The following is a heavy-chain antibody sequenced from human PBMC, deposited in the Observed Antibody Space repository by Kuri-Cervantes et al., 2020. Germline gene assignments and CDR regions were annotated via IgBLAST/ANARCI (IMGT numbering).Heavy chain of an antibody. D-gene: IGHD3-16*01. Sequence: GGSLRLSCAASGFTFSSYGMHWVRRAPGKGLEWVAVISYDGSNKYYADSVKGRFTISRDNSKNTLYLQMNSLRAEDTAVYYCAKGFGKTGHYYYGMDVWGQGTTVTVSS. CDR1: GFTFSSYG. CDR3: AKGFGKTGHYYYGMDV. J-gene: IGHJ6*02. CDR2: ISYDGSNK. V-gene: IGHV3-30*18.